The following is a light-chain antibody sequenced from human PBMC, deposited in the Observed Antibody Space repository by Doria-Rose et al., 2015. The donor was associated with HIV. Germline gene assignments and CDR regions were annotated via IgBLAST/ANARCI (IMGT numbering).Light chain of an antibody. J-gene: IGKJ3*01. CDR2: WAS. V-gene: IGKV4-1*01. CDR3: QQYYDTPS. CDR1: QSLLYTSKNY. Sequence: TQSPESLGMSLGERATLNCKSNQSLLYTSKNYLARYQQKPGQPPTLLIYWASTRQSGVPARFSGSGSGTDFTLTISSLEAEDVAVYYCQQYYDTPSFGPGTTVDIQ.